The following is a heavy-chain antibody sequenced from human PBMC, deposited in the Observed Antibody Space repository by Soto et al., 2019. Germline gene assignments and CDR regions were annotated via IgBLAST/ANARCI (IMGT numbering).Heavy chain of an antibody. V-gene: IGHV4-34*01. J-gene: IGHJ5*02. Sequence: QVQLQQWGAGLLKPSETLSLTCAVYGGSFSGYYWSWIRQPPGKGLEWIGEINHSGSTNYNPSLKSRVTISVDTSKNQFSLKLSSVTAADTAVYYCASAVEIDSSGSPEYNWFDPWGQGTLVTVSS. CDR2: INHSGST. CDR1: GGSFSGYY. D-gene: IGHD6-19*01. CDR3: ASAVEIDSSGSPEYNWFDP.